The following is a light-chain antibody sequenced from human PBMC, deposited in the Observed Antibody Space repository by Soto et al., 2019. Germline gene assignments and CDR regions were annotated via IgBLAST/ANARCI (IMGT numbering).Light chain of an antibody. Sequence: IQLTQSPSTLSASLGDRVTITCRASQSISSWLAWYQQKPGKAPKLLIYAASSLQSGVPARFSGSGSGTEFTLTISSLQPEDFATYYCQQSDSTPTFGQGTKVDIK. CDR1: QSISSW. J-gene: IGKJ2*01. CDR2: AAS. CDR3: QQSDSTPT. V-gene: IGKV1-39*01.